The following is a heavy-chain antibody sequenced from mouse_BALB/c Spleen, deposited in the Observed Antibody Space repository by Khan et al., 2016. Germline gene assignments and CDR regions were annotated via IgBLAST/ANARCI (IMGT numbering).Heavy chain of an antibody. V-gene: IGHV1-87*01. CDR3: ASPYDYDSETFAY. CDR2: IYPGDGDT. Sequence: QVQLQQPGAELARPGASVKLSCKASGYTFTSYWMQWVKQRPGQGLEWIGAIYPGDGDTRYTQKFKGKATLTADKSSNAAYMQLSSLASEDSAVYSCASPYDYDSETFAYWGQGTLVTVSA. D-gene: IGHD2-4*01. J-gene: IGHJ3*01. CDR1: GYTFTSYW.